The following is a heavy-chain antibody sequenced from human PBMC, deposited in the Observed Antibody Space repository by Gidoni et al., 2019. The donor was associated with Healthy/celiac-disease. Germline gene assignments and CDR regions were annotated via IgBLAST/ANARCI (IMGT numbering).Heavy chain of an antibody. CDR1: GGSISSGGYY. J-gene: IGHJ4*02. Sequence: QVQLQESGPGLVKPSQTLSLTCTVSGGSISSGGYYWSWIRQHPGKGLEWIGYIYYSGSTYYNPSLKSRVTISVDTSKNQFSLKRSSVTAADTAVYYCARGCIVGATLGYFDYWGQGTLVTVSS. D-gene: IGHD1-26*01. CDR3: ARGCIVGATLGYFDY. CDR2: IYYSGST. V-gene: IGHV4-31*03.